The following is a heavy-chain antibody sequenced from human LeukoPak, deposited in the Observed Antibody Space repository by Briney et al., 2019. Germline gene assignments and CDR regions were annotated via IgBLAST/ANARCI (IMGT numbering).Heavy chain of an antibody. CDR3: ARDRGSNWPLCFDY. CDR2: ISYDGSNK. D-gene: IGHD6-13*01. V-gene: IGHV3-30-3*01. J-gene: IGHJ4*02. CDR1: GFTFSSYA. Sequence: GGSLRLSCAASGFTFSSYAMHWVRQAPGKGLEWVAVISYDGSNKYYADSVKGRFTISRDNSKNTLYLQMNSLRAEDTAVYYCARDRGSNWPLCFDYWGQGTLVTVSS.